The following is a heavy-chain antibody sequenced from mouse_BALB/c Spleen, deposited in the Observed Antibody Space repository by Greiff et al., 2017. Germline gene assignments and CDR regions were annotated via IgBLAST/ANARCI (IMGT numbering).Heavy chain of an antibody. CDR3: ARHVGNYSWYFDV. CDR1: GFAFSSYD. V-gene: IGHV5-12-1*01. D-gene: IGHD2-1*01. Sequence: DVMLVESGGGLVKPGGSLKLSCAASGFAFSSYDMSWVRQTPEKRLEWVAYISSGGGSTYYPDTVKGRFTISRDNAKNTLYLQMSSLKSEDTAMYYCARHVGNYSWYFDVWGAGTTVTVSS. J-gene: IGHJ1*01. CDR2: ISSGGGST.